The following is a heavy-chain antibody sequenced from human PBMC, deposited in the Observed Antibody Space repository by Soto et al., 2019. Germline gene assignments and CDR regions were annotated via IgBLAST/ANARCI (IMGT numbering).Heavy chain of an antibody. J-gene: IGHJ4*02. CDR3: ARDSGGWYFPDY. Sequence: QVQLVQSGAEVKKPGASVKVSCKASGYTVISYGISWVRQAPGQGLEWMGWISVDNGNTNYARKLQGRLTMTTDTSTSTAYMELRSLRSDDTAVYYCARDSGGWYFPDYWGQGGLVTVSS. V-gene: IGHV1-18*01. CDR2: ISVDNGNT. D-gene: IGHD6-19*01. CDR1: GYTVISYG.